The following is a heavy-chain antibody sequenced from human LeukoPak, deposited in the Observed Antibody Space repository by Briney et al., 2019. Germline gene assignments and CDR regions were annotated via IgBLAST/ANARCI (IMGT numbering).Heavy chain of an antibody. CDR2: IYYSGST. D-gene: IGHD6-6*01. CDR3: ARHSRVAARRSPDFDY. CDR1: GGSISSSSYY. J-gene: IGHJ4*02. V-gene: IGHV4-39*01. Sequence: SSETLSLTCTVSGGSISSSSYYWGWIRQPPGKGLEWIGSIYYSGSTYYNPSLKSRVTISVDTSKNQFSLKLSSVTAADTAVYYCARHSRVAARRSPDFDYWGQGTLVTVSS.